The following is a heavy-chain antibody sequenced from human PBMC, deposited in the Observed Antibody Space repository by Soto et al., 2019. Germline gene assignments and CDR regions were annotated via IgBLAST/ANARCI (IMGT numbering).Heavy chain of an antibody. CDR2: ITSSGGAT. CDR3: AKDGVAAGTHYYAMDV. Sequence: EVQVLESGGGLVQPGGSLRLSCAASGFTFSSLPMNWVRQAPGKGLEWVSTITSSGGATYYADSVRGRFTISRDNSNNMLYLAMNSLSADDTGLYYCAKDGVAAGTHYYAMDVWGQGTTVTVSS. J-gene: IGHJ6*02. D-gene: IGHD6-13*01. V-gene: IGHV3-23*01. CDR1: GFTFSSLP.